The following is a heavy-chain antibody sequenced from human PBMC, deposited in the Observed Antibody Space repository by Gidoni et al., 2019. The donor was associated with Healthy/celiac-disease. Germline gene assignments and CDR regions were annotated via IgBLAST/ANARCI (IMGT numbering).Heavy chain of an antibody. V-gene: IGHV3-7*01. Sequence: DVQLVESGGSLVQPGGSLRLSCAAYGVTLSSYWMRWVRQDPGKGLEWVANIKQDGSEKYYVDSVKGRFTISRDNAKNSLYLQMNSLRAEDTAVYYCARDSRITITPHYYGMDVWGQGTTVTVSS. J-gene: IGHJ6*02. CDR2: IKQDGSEK. CDR1: GVTLSSYW. D-gene: IGHD3-3*01. CDR3: ARDSRITITPHYYGMDV.